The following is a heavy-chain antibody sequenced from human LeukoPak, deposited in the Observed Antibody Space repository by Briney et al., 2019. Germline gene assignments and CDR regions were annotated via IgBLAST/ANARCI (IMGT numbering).Heavy chain of an antibody. CDR2: ISPYNGDT. Sequence: ASVKVSCKASGYTFISYGISWVRQAPGQGLEWMGWISPYNGDTKYAHEVQGRATVTTDTSTSTAYMELRGLRFDDTALYFCARSNWEKTGGGFDVWGQGTMVTVSS. CDR1: GYTFISYG. V-gene: IGHV1-18*01. J-gene: IGHJ3*01. CDR3: ARSNWEKTGGGFDV. D-gene: IGHD1-1*01.